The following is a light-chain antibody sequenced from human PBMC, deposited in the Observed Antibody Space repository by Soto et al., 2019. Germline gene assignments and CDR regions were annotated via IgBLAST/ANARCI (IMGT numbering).Light chain of an antibody. CDR1: ETISTF. V-gene: IGKV1-39*01. CDR2: AAS. J-gene: IGKJ5*01. Sequence: DIQMTQSPSSMSVSVGNTVTLTCRASETISTFLNWYQVKPGKAPKLLIYAASNLQDGVPSRFSGSGSGTDFTLTINSLQPEDFASYYCQQSYDISPITFGQGTRLEIK. CDR3: QQSYDISPIT.